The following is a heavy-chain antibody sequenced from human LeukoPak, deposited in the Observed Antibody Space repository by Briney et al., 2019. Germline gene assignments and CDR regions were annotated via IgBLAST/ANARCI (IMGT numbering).Heavy chain of an antibody. CDR3: ASGRRGPYYYYLDV. CDR2: ISSPGSSI. D-gene: IGHD2-15*01. Sequence: GGSLRLSCAACRFTLNDYYTTWMRQAPGKGLEWVSHISSPGSSILYADSVKGRFTISRDNAKNSLYLQMHSLRVGDTAIYHCASGRRGPYYYYLDVWGKGTKVTVSS. J-gene: IGHJ6*03. CDR1: RFTLNDYY. V-gene: IGHV3-11*04.